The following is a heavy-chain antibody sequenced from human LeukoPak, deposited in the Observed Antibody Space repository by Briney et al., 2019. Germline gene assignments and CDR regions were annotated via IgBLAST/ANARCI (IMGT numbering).Heavy chain of an antibody. CDR2: ISGSGGST. CDR3: ANSVGLAYCGGDCPDAFDI. J-gene: IGHJ3*02. D-gene: IGHD2-21*02. Sequence: PGGSLRLSCAASGFTFSSYAMSWVRQAPGKGLEWVSAISGSGGSTYYADSVKGRFTISRDNSKNTLYLQMNSLRAEDTAVYYCANSVGLAYCGGDCPDAFDIWGQGAMVTVSS. CDR1: GFTFSSYA. V-gene: IGHV3-23*01.